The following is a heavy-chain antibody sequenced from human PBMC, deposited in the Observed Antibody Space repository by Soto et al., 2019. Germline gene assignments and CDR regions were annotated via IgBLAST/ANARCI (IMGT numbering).Heavy chain of an antibody. Sequence: EVQLLESGGGLVQPGGSLRLSCAASGFTFSSYAMSWVRQAPGKGLEWVSAISGSGGSTYYADSVKGRFTISRDNSKNALYLQMNSLRAEDTAVYYCAKDGGSGHIVVAGGLSHQNWFDPWGQGTLVTVSS. CDR3: AKDGGSGHIVVAGGLSHQNWFDP. CDR2: ISGSGGST. CDR1: GFTFSSYA. J-gene: IGHJ5*02. D-gene: IGHD2-21*01. V-gene: IGHV3-23*01.